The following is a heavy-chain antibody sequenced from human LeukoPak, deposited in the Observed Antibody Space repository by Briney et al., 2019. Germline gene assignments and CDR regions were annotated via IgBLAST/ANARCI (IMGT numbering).Heavy chain of an antibody. V-gene: IGHV1-8*03. J-gene: IGHJ5*02. Sequence: ASVKASCKASGYTFTSYDINWVRQATGQGLEWMGWMNPNSGNTGYAQKFQGRVTITRNTSISTAYMELSSLRSEDTAVYYCARGVGGSSGWYKLDPWGQGTLVTVSS. D-gene: IGHD6-19*01. CDR2: MNPNSGNT. CDR3: ARGVGGSSGWYKLDP. CDR1: GYTFTSYD.